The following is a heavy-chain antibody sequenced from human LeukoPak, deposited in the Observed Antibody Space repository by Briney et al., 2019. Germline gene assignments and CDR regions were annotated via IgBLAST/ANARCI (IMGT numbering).Heavy chain of an antibody. Sequence: SETLSLTCTVSGGSISSYYWSWIRQPPGKGLEWIGYIYYSGSTNYNPSLKSRVTISVDTSKNQFSLKLSSVTAADTAVYYCARDRMITFGGVYYYGMDVWGQGTTVTVSS. J-gene: IGHJ6*02. CDR2: IYYSGST. CDR1: GGSISSYY. V-gene: IGHV4-59*12. CDR3: ARDRMITFGGVYYYGMDV. D-gene: IGHD3-16*01.